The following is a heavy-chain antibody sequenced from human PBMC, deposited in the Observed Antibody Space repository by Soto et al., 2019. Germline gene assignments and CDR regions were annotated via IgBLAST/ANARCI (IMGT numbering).Heavy chain of an antibody. Sequence: QVKLVQSGTEVKKPGASVKVSCKASGYSFGTSGISWVRQAPGQGLEWMGWISAYNGNTNYDQKPQDRVTMTVDGSTNTEYFELRSRRSDDTAVYYCARAGQYCVSSGYANWGQGTLVTVSS. J-gene: IGHJ4*02. CDR3: ARAGQYCVSSGYAN. CDR1: GYSFGTSG. CDR2: ISAYNGNT. V-gene: IGHV1-18*01. D-gene: IGHD3-22*01.